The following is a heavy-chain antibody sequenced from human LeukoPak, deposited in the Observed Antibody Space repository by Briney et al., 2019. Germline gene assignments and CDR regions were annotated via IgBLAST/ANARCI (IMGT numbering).Heavy chain of an antibody. J-gene: IGHJ4*02. V-gene: IGHV3-23*01. CDR3: AKAVGRGSSPAFDY. CDR2: ISGSDGST. Sequence: GGSLRLPCAASGFTFSSYASNYAMSWVRRAPGKGLEWLSAISGSDGSTYYADSVKGRFTISRDNSQNTLYLQMSSLRVEDTAIYYCAKAVGRGSSPAFDYWGQGTLVTVSS. D-gene: IGHD3-10*01. CDR1: GFTFSSYASNYA.